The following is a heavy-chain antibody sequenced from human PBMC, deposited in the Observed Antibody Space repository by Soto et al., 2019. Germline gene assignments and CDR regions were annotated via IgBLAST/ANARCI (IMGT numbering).Heavy chain of an antibody. CDR3: ARQKGPDYYDSSGYPSMPYDAFDI. CDR2: IDPSDSYT. CDR1: GYSFTSYW. J-gene: IGHJ3*02. Sequence: GESLKISCKGSGYSFTSYWISWVRQMPGKGLEWMGRIDPSDSYTNYSPSFQGHVTISADKSISTAYLQWSSLKASDTAMYYCARQKGPDYYDSSGYPSMPYDAFDIWGQGTMVTVSS. V-gene: IGHV5-10-1*01. D-gene: IGHD3-22*01.